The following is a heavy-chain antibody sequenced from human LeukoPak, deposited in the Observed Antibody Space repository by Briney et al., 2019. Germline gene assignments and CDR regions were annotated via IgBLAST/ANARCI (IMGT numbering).Heavy chain of an antibody. CDR1: GGTFSSYA. CDR3: ARDDPFTVFDP. D-gene: IGHD4-17*01. V-gene: IGHV1-69*05. Sequence: EASVKVSCKASGGTFSSYAISWVRQAPGQGLEWMGRIIPIFGTANYAQKFQGRVTITTDESTSTAYMELSSLRSEDTAVYYCARDDPFTVFDPWGQGTPVTVSS. J-gene: IGHJ5*02. CDR2: IIPIFGTA.